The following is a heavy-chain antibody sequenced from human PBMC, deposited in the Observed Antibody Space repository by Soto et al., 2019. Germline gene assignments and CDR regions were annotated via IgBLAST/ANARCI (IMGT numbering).Heavy chain of an antibody. CDR1: GFTFSSYA. Sequence: EVHRLESGGGLVQPGGSLRLSCAASGFTFSSYAMSWVRQAPGKGLEWVSAISGSGGSTYYADSVKGRFTISRDNSKNTLYLQMNRLRAEDTAVYYCARDGDYCSNTSCYTWYYYGMDVWGQGKTVIVSS. CDR3: ARDGDYCSNTSCYTWYYYGMDV. D-gene: IGHD2-2*02. V-gene: IGHV3-23*01. J-gene: IGHJ6*02. CDR2: ISGSGGST.